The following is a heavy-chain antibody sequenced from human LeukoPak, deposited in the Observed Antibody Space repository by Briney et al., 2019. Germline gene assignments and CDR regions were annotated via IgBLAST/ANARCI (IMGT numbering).Heavy chain of an antibody. J-gene: IGHJ3*02. Sequence: GGSLRLSCTASGFSFSNHYMRWIRQAPGKGLEWVSAISGSGGSTYYADSVKGRFTISRDNSKNTLYLQMNSLRAEDTAVYYCAKAKSNYYGSGVPYDAFDIWGQGTMVTVSS. CDR1: GFSFSNHY. CDR2: ISGSGGST. CDR3: AKAKSNYYGSGVPYDAFDI. V-gene: IGHV3-23*01. D-gene: IGHD3-10*01.